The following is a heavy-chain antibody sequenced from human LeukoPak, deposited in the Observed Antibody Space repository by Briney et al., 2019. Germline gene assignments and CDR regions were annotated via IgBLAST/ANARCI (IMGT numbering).Heavy chain of an antibody. J-gene: IGHJ4*02. V-gene: IGHV3-7*01. CDR3: ARRRPIAAADFDY. CDR1: RFTFSSYS. CDR2: IKQDGSEK. Sequence: GGSLRLSCAASRFTFSSYSMNWVRQAPGKGLEWVANIKQDGSEKYYVDSVKGRFTISRDNAKNSLYLQMNSLRAEDTAVYYCARRRPIAAADFDYWGQGTLVTVSS. D-gene: IGHD6-13*01.